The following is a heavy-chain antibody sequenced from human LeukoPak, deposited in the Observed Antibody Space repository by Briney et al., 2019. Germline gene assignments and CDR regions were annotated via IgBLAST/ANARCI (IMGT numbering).Heavy chain of an antibody. CDR1: GFTFSSYG. CDR3: ARASNCISSTCSVDY. J-gene: IGHJ4*02. V-gene: IGHV3-33*01. CDR2: MWYDGSNK. Sequence: PGGSLRLSCAASGFTFSSYGMHWVRQAPGKGLEWVALMWYDGSNKYYADSVKGRFTISRDNSKKTLYVQMNSLRAEDTAVYYCARASNCISSTCSVDYWGQGTLATVSS. D-gene: IGHD2/OR15-2a*01.